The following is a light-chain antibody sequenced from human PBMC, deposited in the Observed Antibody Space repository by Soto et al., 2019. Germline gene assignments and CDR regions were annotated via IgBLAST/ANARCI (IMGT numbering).Light chain of an antibody. J-gene: IGKJ2*01. CDR1: QSSSNW. Sequence: DIQMTQSPPTLSASVGDTVTITCRASQSSSNWLAWYQQKPGTAPTLLIYDVSRLESGVPSRFSGSGSGTEFTLTISSLQPDDFATYYCQQYNSYPYTFGQGTKVDIK. CDR3: QQYNSYPYT. CDR2: DVS. V-gene: IGKV1-5*01.